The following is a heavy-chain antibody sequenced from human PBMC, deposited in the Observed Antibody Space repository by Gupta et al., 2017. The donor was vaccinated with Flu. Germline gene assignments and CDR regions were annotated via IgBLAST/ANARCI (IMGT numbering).Heavy chain of an antibody. CDR3: ARADIYSNFDY. V-gene: IGHV4-34*01. CDR2: ISHSGII. Sequence: WIRQPPGKGLEWIGEISHSGIINYNPSLKSRVTISVDTSKNQFSLKLNSVTAADTAVYYCARADIYSNFDYWGQGTLVTVSS. J-gene: IGHJ4*02. D-gene: IGHD4-4*01.